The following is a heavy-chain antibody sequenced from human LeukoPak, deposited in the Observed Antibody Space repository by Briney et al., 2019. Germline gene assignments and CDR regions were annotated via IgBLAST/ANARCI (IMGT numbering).Heavy chain of an antibody. CDR2: IKQDGSEK. Sequence: GGSLRLSCAASGFTFSSYWMSWVRQAPGKGLEWVANIKQDGSEKYYVDSVKGRFTISRDNAKNSLYLQMNSLRAEDTAVYYCAKDDWYYYDSSGYYGFDYWGQGTLVTVSS. D-gene: IGHD3-22*01. V-gene: IGHV3-7*03. J-gene: IGHJ4*02. CDR1: GFTFSSYW. CDR3: AKDDWYYYDSSGYYGFDY.